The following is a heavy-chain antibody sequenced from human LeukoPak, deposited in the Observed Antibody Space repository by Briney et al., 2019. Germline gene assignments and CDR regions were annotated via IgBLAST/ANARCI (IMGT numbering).Heavy chain of an antibody. CDR3: AGDGDSSSWRGYYLDY. CDR1: GGTFSSYA. CDR2: IIPIFGTA. D-gene: IGHD6-13*01. V-gene: IGHV1-69*05. Sequence: GASVKVSCKASGGTFSSYAISWVRQAPAQGLEWMGRIIPIFGTANYAQKFQGRVTITTDESTSTAYMELSSLRSEDTAVYYCAGDGDSSSWRGYYLDYWGQGTLVTVSS. J-gene: IGHJ4*02.